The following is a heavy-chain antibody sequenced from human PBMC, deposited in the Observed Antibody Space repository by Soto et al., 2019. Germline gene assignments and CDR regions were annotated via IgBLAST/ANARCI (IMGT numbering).Heavy chain of an antibody. CDR3: ARHLPSSDIVVVPAARHWFDP. V-gene: IGHV4-59*08. Sequence: SETLSLTSTVSGGSISSYYWSWIRQPPGKGLEWIGYIYYSGSTNYNPSLKSRVTISVDTSKNQFSLKLSSVTAADTAVYYCARHLPSSDIVVVPAARHWFDPWGQGTLVTVSS. CDR2: IYYSGST. D-gene: IGHD2-2*01. J-gene: IGHJ5*02. CDR1: GGSISSYY.